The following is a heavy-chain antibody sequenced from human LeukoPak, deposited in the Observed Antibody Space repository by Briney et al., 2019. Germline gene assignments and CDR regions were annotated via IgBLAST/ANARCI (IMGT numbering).Heavy chain of an antibody. CDR3: ARRPPGTTWGLFDP. D-gene: IGHD1-1*01. CDR1: GGSISSYY. J-gene: IGHJ5*02. Sequence: SETLSLTCTVPGGSISSYYWSWIRQPPGKGLEWIGYIYYSGSTNYNPSLKSRVTISVDTSKNQFSLKLSSVTAADTAVYYCARRPPGTTWGLFDPWGQGTLVTVSS. CDR2: IYYSGST. V-gene: IGHV4-59*08.